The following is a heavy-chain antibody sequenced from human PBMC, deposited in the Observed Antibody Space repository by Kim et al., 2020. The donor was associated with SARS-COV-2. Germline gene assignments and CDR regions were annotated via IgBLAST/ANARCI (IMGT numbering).Heavy chain of an antibody. Sequence: SVKVSCKASGGTFSSYAISWVRQAPGQGLEWMGRIIPILGIANYAQKFQGRVTITADKSTSTAYMELSSLRSEDTAVYYCARDPYDFWSGYQPARYYYYGMDVWGQGTTVTVSS. V-gene: IGHV1-69*04. CDR2: IIPILGIA. J-gene: IGHJ6*02. CDR3: ARDPYDFWSGYQPARYYYYGMDV. CDR1: GGTFSSYA. D-gene: IGHD3-3*01.